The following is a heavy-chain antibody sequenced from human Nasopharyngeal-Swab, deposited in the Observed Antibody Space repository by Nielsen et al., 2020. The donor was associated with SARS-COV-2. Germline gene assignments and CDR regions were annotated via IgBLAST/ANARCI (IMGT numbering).Heavy chain of an antibody. CDR1: GFTFSSYW. CDR2: INSDGSST. J-gene: IGHJ5*02. D-gene: IGHD3-9*01. V-gene: IGHV3-74*01. Sequence: GESLKISCAASGFTFSSYWMHWVRQAPGKGLVWVSRINSDGSSTSYADSVKGRFTISRDNAKNTLYLQMNSLRAEDTAVYYCARDLDNYDILTGYYYNWFDPWGQVTLVTVSS. CDR3: ARDLDNYDILTGYYYNWFDP.